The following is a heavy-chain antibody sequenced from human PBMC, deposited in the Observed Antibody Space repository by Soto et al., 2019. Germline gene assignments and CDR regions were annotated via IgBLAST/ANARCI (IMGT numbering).Heavy chain of an antibody. CDR2: IWNDGTNN. Sequence: QVQLVESGGGVVQPGRSLRLSCAASGFTFNNYGMHWVRQAPGKGLEWLAVIWNDGTNNYYANSVKGRFTISRDNSKNTLYLTMSSLRAKKTAAYYCARRQIPPPTRGAANARGGMDVWGQGTTVTVSS. D-gene: IGHD6-13*01. V-gene: IGHV3-33*01. J-gene: IGHJ6*02. CDR1: GFTFNNYG. CDR3: ARRQIPPPTRGAANARGGMDV.